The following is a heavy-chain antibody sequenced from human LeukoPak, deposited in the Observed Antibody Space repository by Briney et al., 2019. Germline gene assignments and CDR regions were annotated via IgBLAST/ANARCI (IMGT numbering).Heavy chain of an antibody. Sequence: GASVKVSCKASGGTFSSYAISWVRQAPGQGLERMGGIIPIFGTANYAQKFQGRVTITADESTSTVYMELSSLRSEDTAVYYCARDEGGDFWSGYYGDWGQGTLVTVSS. CDR3: ARDEGGDFWSGYYGD. J-gene: IGHJ4*02. CDR2: IIPIFGTA. D-gene: IGHD3-3*01. CDR1: GGTFSSYA. V-gene: IGHV1-69*13.